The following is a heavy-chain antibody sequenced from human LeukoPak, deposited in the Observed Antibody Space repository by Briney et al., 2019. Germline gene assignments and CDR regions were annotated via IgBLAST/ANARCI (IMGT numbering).Heavy chain of an antibody. Sequence: ASVKVSCKASGYTFTSYGISWVRQAPGQGLEWMGWISAYNGNTNYAQKLQGRVTMTTDTSTSTAYMELRSLRSDDTAVYYCAREGSAGLQWLVYLNWFDPWGQGTLVTVSS. CDR3: AREGSAGLQWLVYLNWFDP. J-gene: IGHJ5*02. CDR2: ISAYNGNT. V-gene: IGHV1-18*01. D-gene: IGHD6-19*01. CDR1: GYTFTSYG.